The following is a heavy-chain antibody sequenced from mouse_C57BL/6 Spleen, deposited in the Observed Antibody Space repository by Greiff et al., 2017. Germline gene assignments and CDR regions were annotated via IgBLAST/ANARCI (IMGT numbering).Heavy chain of an antibody. D-gene: IGHD1-1*02. CDR3: TRGVDYYIDY. V-gene: IGHV1-39*01. CDR2: INPNYGTT. J-gene: IGHJ2*01. Sequence: EVKLVESGPVLVKPGASVKISCKASGYSFTDYNMNWVKQSNGKSLEWIGVINPNYGTTSYNQKFKGKATLTVDQSSSTAYMQLNSLTSEDSAVYYCTRGVDYYIDYWGQGTTLTVSS. CDR1: GYSFTDYN.